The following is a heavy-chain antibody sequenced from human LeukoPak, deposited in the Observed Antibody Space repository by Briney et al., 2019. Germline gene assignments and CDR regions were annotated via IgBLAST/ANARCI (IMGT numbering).Heavy chain of an antibody. J-gene: IGHJ5*02. Sequence: PSVKVSCKASGYTFTGYYMNWVRQAPGQGLEWMGWINPDSGGTNYPQKFQGRVTMTRDTSISTAYMELSRLRSDDTAVYYCARGSSVRDWFDPWGQGTLVTVSS. D-gene: IGHD1-1*01. CDR3: ARGSSVRDWFDP. CDR2: INPDSGGT. V-gene: IGHV1-2*02. CDR1: GYTFTGYY.